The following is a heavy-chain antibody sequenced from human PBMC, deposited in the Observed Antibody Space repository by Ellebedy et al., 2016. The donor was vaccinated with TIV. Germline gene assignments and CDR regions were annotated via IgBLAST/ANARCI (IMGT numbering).Heavy chain of an antibody. CDR3: AKGLMGSTGWNDHIDN. Sequence: GGSLRLSXAGSGFTFSSYGMHCVRQAPGKGLEWVAVISYDGCNKYYGDSVKGRFTISRDSSRKMLYLQMDSLRAADTAVYYCAKGLMGSTGWNDHIDNWGQGTLVTVSS. CDR2: ISYDGCNK. CDR1: GFTFSSYG. V-gene: IGHV3-30*18. D-gene: IGHD6-19*01. J-gene: IGHJ4*02.